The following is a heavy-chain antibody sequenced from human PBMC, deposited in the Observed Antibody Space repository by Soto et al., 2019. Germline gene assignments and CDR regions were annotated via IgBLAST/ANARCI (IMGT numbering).Heavy chain of an antibody. J-gene: IGHJ6*02. Sequence: EVQLVESGGGLVKPGGSLRLSCAASGFTFSSYNMNWVRQAPGKGLEGVSSISSSSSYIYCADSVKGRFTISRDNAMTSPYLQMNGLRAETTAVYYCASTRRYGYNTPYYYYGMDVCGHGTTVTVSS. CDR2: ISSSSSYI. V-gene: IGHV3-21*01. CDR1: GFTFSSYN. D-gene: IGHD5-12*01. CDR3: ASTRRYGYNTPYYYYGMDV.